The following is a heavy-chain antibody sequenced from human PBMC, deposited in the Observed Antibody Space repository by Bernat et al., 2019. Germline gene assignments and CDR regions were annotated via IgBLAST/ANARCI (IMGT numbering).Heavy chain of an antibody. J-gene: IGHJ4*02. D-gene: IGHD3-9*01. Sequence: VQLVESGGDLVKPGGFLRLSCAASGFTFSYYGLPRVLQAPGKGLGWGAVISYDGSNKYYADSVKGRVTISRDNSKNTLYLQMNSLRAEDTAVYYCAKAYDILTGYYVGLDYWGQGTLVTVSS. CDR1: GFTFSYYG. CDR3: AKAYDILTGYYVGLDY. V-gene: IGHV3-30*18. CDR2: ISYDGSNK.